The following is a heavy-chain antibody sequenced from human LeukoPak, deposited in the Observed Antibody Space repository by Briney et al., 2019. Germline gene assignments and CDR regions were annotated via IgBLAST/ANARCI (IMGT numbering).Heavy chain of an antibody. CDR3: ARYTRGRNGMDV. D-gene: IGHD1-26*01. CDR1: GGSITSYY. V-gene: IGHV4-59*08. J-gene: IGHJ6*02. CDR2: IYYSGST. Sequence: SETLSLTCTVSGGSITSYYWSWIRQPPGKGLEWIGYIYYSGSTNYNPSLKSRVSISVDTSKNQFSLKLSSVTAADTAVYYCARYTRGRNGMDVWGQGTTVTVSS.